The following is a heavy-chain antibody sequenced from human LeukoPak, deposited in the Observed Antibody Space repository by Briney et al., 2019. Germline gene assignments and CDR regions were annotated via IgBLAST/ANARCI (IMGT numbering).Heavy chain of an antibody. J-gene: IGHJ6*02. Sequence: PGGSVRLSCAASGFTFSSYGMHWVRQAPGKGLEWVAVISYDGSNKYYADSVKGRFTISRDNSKNTLYLQMNSLRAEDTAVYYCAHICGSSDYGMDVWGQGTTVTVSS. CDR1: GFTFSSYG. CDR2: ISYDGSNK. CDR3: AHICGSSDYGMDV. V-gene: IGHV3-30*03. D-gene: IGHD6-6*01.